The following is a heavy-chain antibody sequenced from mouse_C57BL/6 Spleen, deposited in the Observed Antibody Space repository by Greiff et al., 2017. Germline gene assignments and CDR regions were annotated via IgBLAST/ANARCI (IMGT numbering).Heavy chain of an antibody. D-gene: IGHD1-1*01. CDR1: GYTFTDYE. Sequence: QVQLQQSGAELVRPGASVTLSCKASGYTFTDYEMHWVKQTPVHGLEWIGAIDPETGGTAYNQKFKGKAILTADKSSSTAYMKLRSLTSEDSAVYYCTRNYYGSSSLFAYWGQGTLVTVSA. J-gene: IGHJ3*01. CDR3: TRNYYGSSSLFAY. V-gene: IGHV1-15*01. CDR2: IDPETGGT.